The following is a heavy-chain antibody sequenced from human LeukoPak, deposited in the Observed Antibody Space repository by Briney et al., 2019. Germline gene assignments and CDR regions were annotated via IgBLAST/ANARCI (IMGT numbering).Heavy chain of an antibody. CDR1: GYTFTSYG. CDR2: ISAYNGNT. D-gene: IGHD3-22*01. V-gene: IGHV1-18*01. CDR3: ARDRLYYDSSGYYTPKQKNYYMDV. J-gene: IGHJ6*03. Sequence: ASVKVFCKASGYTFTSYGISWVRQAPGQGLEWMGWISAYNGNTNYAQKLQGRVTMTTDTSTSTAYMELRSLRSDDTAVYYCARDRLYYDSSGYYTPKQKNYYMDVWGKGTTVTVSS.